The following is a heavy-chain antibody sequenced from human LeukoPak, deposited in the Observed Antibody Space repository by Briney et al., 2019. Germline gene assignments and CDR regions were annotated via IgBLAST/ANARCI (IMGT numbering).Heavy chain of an antibody. Sequence: SETLSLTCTVSGGSISSYYGNWIRQPPGKGREWIGYMYYSGSTNYNPSLKSRVTISVDTSKNQFSLKLSSVTAADTAVYYCARGADSSGYYSIFYFDYWGQGTLVTVSS. D-gene: IGHD3-22*01. CDR1: GGSISSYY. CDR2: MYYSGST. V-gene: IGHV4-59*01. CDR3: ARGADSSGYYSIFYFDY. J-gene: IGHJ4*02.